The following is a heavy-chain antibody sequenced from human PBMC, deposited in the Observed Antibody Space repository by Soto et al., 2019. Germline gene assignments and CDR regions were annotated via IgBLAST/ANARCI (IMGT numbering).Heavy chain of an antibody. CDR3: ARDRADPIGDYHPLFDS. Sequence: EVQLVESGGDLVQPGGSLRLSCTASGFTFSSHWMHWVRQAPGKGLVWVSRIESDGSSTNYAESVKGRFTVSRDNAKNTLYLQMTSLRAEDSGVYYCARDRADPIGDYHPLFDSWGQGALVTVSS. CDR2: IESDGSST. V-gene: IGHV3-74*01. D-gene: IGHD2-21*01. J-gene: IGHJ4*02. CDR1: GFTFSSHW.